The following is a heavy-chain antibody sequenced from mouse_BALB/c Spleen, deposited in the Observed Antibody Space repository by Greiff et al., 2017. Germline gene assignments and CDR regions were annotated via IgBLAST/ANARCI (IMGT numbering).Heavy chain of an antibody. V-gene: IGHV14-3*02. CDR1: GFNIKDTY. CDR3: ARSYGSSYDYFDY. CDR2: IDPANGNT. D-gene: IGHD1-1*01. Sequence: VQLKQSGAELVKPGASVKLSCTASGFNIKDTYMHWVKQRPEQGLEWIGRIDPANGNTKYDPKFQGKATITADTSSNTAYLQLSSLTSEDTAVYYCARSYGSSYDYFDYWGQGTTLTVSS. J-gene: IGHJ2*01.